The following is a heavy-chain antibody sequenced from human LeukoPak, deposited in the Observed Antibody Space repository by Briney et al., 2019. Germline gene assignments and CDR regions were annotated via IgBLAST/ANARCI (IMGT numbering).Heavy chain of an antibody. Sequence: NASETLSLTCAVYGGSFSGYYWSWIRQPPGKRLEWIGEINHSGSTNYNPSLKSRVTISVDTSKNQFSLKLSSVTAADTAVYYCARGIAAAGHPSGYNWFDPWGQGTLVTVSS. CDR3: ARGIAAAGHPSGYNWFDP. CDR2: INHSGST. J-gene: IGHJ5*02. V-gene: IGHV4-34*01. D-gene: IGHD6-13*01. CDR1: GGSFSGYY.